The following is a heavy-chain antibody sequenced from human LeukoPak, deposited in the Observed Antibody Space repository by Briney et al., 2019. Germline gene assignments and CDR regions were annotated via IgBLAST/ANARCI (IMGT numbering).Heavy chain of an antibody. J-gene: IGHJ4*02. D-gene: IGHD3-22*01. V-gene: IGHV3-13*01. CDR2: IGTAGDT. CDR1: GFTFSSYD. CDR3: ARSYDSSGFDY. Sequence: GGSLRLSCAASGFTFSSYDMHWVRHATGKGLEWVSAIGTAGDTYYPGSVKGRFTISRENAKNSLYLQMNSLRAGDTAVYYCARSYDSSGFDYWGQGTLVTVSS.